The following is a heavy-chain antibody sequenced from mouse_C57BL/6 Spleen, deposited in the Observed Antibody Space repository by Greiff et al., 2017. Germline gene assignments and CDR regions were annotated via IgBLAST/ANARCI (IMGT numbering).Heavy chain of an antibody. V-gene: IGHV5-6*01. CDR1: GFTFSSYG. CDR2: ISSGGSYT. Sequence: EVQVVESGGDLVKPGGSLKLSCAASGFTFSSYGMSWVRQTPDKRLEWVATISSGGSYTYYPDSVKGRFTISRDNAKNTLYLQMSSLKSEDTAMYYCARQDYDGFAYWGQGTLVTVSA. D-gene: IGHD2-4*01. CDR3: ARQDYDGFAY. J-gene: IGHJ3*01.